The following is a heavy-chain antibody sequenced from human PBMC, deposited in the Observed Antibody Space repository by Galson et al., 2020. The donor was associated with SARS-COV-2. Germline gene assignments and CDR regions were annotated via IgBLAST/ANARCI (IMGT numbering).Heavy chain of an antibody. CDR3: ARGGSGSYYNGHYYYYGMDV. V-gene: IGHV4-31*01. CDR2: IYYSGST. CDR1: GGSISSGGYY. J-gene: IGHJ6*02. D-gene: IGHD3-10*01. Sequence: SETLSLTCTVSGGSISSGGYYWSWIRQHPGKGLEWIGYIYYSGSTYYNPSLKSQVTISVDTSKNQFSLKLSSVTAADTAVYYCARGGSGSYYNGHYYYYGMDVWGQGTTVTVSS.